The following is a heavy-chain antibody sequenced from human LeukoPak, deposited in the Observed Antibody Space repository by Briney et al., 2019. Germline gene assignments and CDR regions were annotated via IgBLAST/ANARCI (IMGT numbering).Heavy chain of an antibody. CDR1: GFTFSSYE. Sequence: AGGSLRLSCAASGFTFSSYEMNWVRQAPGKGLEWLSYISRSGNAIYYADSMKGRFTISRDNAKNSLYLQMNSLRVEDTAVYYCAKGSSSGRPYFFDYWGQGSLVAVSS. CDR3: AKGSSSGRPYFFDY. CDR2: ISRSGNAI. J-gene: IGHJ4*02. V-gene: IGHV3-48*03. D-gene: IGHD3-10*01.